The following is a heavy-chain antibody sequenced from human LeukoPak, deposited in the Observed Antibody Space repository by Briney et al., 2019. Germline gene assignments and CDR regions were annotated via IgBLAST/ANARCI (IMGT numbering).Heavy chain of an antibody. CDR3: ARLQSGYSSGWYPNYYYYIDV. Sequence: GESLKISCKGSGYSFTSYWIGWVRQMPGKGLEWMGIIYPGDSDTRYSPSFQGQVTISADKSISTAYLQWSSLKASDTAMYYCARLQSGYSSGWYPNYYYYIDVWGKGTTVTVSS. J-gene: IGHJ6*03. V-gene: IGHV5-51*01. D-gene: IGHD6-19*01. CDR1: GYSFTSYW. CDR2: IYPGDSDT.